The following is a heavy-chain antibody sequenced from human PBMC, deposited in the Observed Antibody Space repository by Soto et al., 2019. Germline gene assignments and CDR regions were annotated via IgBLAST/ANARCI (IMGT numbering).Heavy chain of an antibody. V-gene: IGHV5-51*01. D-gene: IGHD2-2*01. J-gene: IGHJ6*02. Sequence: GESLKISCKGSGYSFTSYWIGWVRQMPGKGLEWMGIIYPGDSDTRYSPSFQGQVTISADKSISTAYLQWSSLKASDTAMYYCARLWPVYCSSTSCQKGRPINYYGMDVWGQGTTVTSP. CDR2: IYPGDSDT. CDR3: ARLWPVYCSSTSCQKGRPINYYGMDV. CDR1: GYSFTSYW.